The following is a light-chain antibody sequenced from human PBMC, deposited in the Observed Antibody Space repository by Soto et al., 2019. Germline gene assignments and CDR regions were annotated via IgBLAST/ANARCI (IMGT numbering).Light chain of an antibody. CDR2: GAS. Sequence: EVMMTQSPATLSVSPGERATLSCRASQSVSTTLAWYQQRPGQSPRPLIYGASTRATGIPARFSGSGSGTEFTLTISSLQSEDFAVYYCQQYNTWPLTFGGGTKVEIK. J-gene: IGKJ4*01. CDR3: QQYNTWPLT. CDR1: QSVSTT. V-gene: IGKV3-15*01.